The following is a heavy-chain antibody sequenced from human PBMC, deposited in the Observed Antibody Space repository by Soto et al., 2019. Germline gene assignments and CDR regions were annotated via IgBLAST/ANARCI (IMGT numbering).Heavy chain of an antibody. Sequence: GGSLRLSCVASGFTFSRSSMNCVRQTPGKGLEWVASISSNGDYIYYAASMEGRFTISRDNGNNSLFLQMNSLRLKDTAVYFCATGSSWYPFDSWGQGSPVTVSS. D-gene: IGHD6-13*01. V-gene: IGHV3-21*01. CDR2: ISSNGDYI. CDR1: GFTFSRSS. CDR3: ATGSSWYPFDS. J-gene: IGHJ4*02.